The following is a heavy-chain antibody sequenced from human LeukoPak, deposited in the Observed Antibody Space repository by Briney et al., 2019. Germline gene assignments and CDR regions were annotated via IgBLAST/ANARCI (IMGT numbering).Heavy chain of an antibody. D-gene: IGHD3-22*01. CDR2: INRSGST. V-gene: IGHV4-34*01. CDR3: AGYQNYYDSSGYYRIDAFDI. CDR1: GGSISSYY. Sequence: SETLSLTCTVSGGSISSYYWSWIRQPPGKGLEWIGEINRSGSTNYNPSLKSRVTISVDTSKNQFSLKLSSVTAADTAVYYCAGYQNYYDSSGYYRIDAFDIWGQGTMVTVSS. J-gene: IGHJ3*02.